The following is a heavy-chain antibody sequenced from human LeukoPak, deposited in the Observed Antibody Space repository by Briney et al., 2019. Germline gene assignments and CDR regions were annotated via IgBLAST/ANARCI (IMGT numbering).Heavy chain of an antibody. CDR1: GFTISSYW. Sequence: PGGSLRLSCVASGFTISSYWMNWVRQAPGQGLEWVASIKEDGSEKHYVDSVKGRFTISRDNGKNSLYLQMNSLRAEDTAVYYCARDSGWWRFDFWGQGTLVTVSS. V-gene: IGHV3-7*03. D-gene: IGHD6-13*01. CDR2: IKEDGSEK. CDR3: ARDSGWWRFDF. J-gene: IGHJ4*02.